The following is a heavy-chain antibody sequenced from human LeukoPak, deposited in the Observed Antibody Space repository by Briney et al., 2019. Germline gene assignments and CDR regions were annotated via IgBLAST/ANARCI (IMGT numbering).Heavy chain of an antibody. CDR3: ARVWGIVGATDWFDP. CDR1: GFTFTKYW. D-gene: IGHD1-26*01. CDR2: IKQDGSDK. J-gene: IGHJ5*02. Sequence: GDSLRLSCAASGFTFTKYWMTWVRQAPGKGLEWVGNIKQDGSDKNYMDSVKGRFTISRDNAKNSLYLQMNSLRAEDTAVYYCARVWGIVGATDWFDPWGQGTLVTVSS. V-gene: IGHV3-7*01.